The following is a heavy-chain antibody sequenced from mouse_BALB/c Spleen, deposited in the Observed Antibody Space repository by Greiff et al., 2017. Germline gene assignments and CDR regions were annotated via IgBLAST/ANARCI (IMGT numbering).Heavy chain of an antibody. D-gene: IGHD2-2*01. CDR2: ISYSGST. CDR3: ARKGMGLREGFDY. CDR1: GYSITSDYA. J-gene: IGHJ2*01. V-gene: IGHV3-2*02. Sequence: VQLQQSGPGLVKPSQSLSLTCTVTGYSITSDYAWNWIRQFPGNKLEWMGYISYSGSTSYNPSLKSRISITRDTSKNQFFLQLNSVTTEDTATYYCARKGMGLREGFDYWGQGTTLTVSS.